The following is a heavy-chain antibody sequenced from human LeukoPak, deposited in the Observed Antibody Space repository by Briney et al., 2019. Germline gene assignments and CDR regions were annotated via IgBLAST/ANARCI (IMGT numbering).Heavy chain of an antibody. V-gene: IGHV1-8*01. CDR1: GYTFTSYD. D-gene: IGHD5-12*01. J-gene: IGHJ4*02. Sequence: ASVKVSCKASGYTFTSYDINWVRQATGQGLEWLGWMNPNTGNTGYAQKFQGRVTMTRNTSITTAYMELSSLRPEDTAVYFCARGMDSGFWGQGTLVTVSS. CDR2: MNPNTGNT. CDR3: ARGMDSGF.